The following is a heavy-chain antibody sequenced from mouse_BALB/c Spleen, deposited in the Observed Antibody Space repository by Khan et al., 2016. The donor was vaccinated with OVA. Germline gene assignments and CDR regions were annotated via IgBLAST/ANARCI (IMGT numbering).Heavy chain of an antibody. Sequence: QIQLVQSGPELKKPGETVKISCKASGYTFTNYGMNWVKQAPGKGLKWMGWINTYTGEPTYIDDFKGRFAFSLETSASTAYLQINNLKNEDMATYFCARGASYWYFDVGGAGTTVTVSS. CDR2: INTYTGEP. V-gene: IGHV9-1*02. CDR3: ARGASYWYFDV. CDR1: GYTFTNYG. J-gene: IGHJ1*01.